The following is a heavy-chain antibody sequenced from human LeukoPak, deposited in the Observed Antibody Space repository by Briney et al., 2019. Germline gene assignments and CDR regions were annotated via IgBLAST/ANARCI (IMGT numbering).Heavy chain of an antibody. J-gene: IGHJ1*01. V-gene: IGHV3-23*01. CDR1: GFNFASYA. D-gene: IGHD2-2*01. CDR3: AKDISYCSSTSCYGYFQH. CDR2: ISGSDATS. Sequence: PGGSLRLSCEVSGFNFASYAMNWVRQAPGKGLEWVSGISGSDATSCYRDSVKGRFTISRDNAKNSLYLQMNNLRAEDTALYYCAKDISYCSSTSCYGYFQHWGQGTLVTVSS.